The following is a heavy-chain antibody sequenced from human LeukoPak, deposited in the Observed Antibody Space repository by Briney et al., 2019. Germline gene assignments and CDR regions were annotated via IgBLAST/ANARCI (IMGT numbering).Heavy chain of an antibody. CDR2: INPNSGGT. CDR1: GYTVTGYY. V-gene: IGHV1-2*02. D-gene: IGHD3-22*01. Sequence: GASVKVSCKASGYTVTGYYVHLGRQAPGQGLEWMGWINPNSGGTNYAQKFQGRVTMTRDTSISTAYMELSRLRSDDTAVYYCARDDSHDSSGYYYDYWGQGTLVTVSS. CDR3: ARDDSHDSSGYYYDY. J-gene: IGHJ4*02.